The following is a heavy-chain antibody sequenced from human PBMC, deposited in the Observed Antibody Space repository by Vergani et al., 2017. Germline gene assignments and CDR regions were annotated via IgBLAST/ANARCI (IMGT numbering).Heavy chain of an antibody. J-gene: IGHJ4*02. CDR1: GYTFTSYG. V-gene: IGHV1-18*01. D-gene: IGHD3-3*01. CDR2: ISAYNGNT. Sequence: QVQLVQSGAEVKKPGASVKVSRKASGYTFTSYGISWVRQAPGQGLEWMGWISAYNGNTNYAQKLQGRVTMTTDTSTSTAYMELRSLRSDDTAVYYCARADYDFWSGYYTGQNDYWGQGTLVTVSS. CDR3: ARADYDFWSGYYTGQNDY.